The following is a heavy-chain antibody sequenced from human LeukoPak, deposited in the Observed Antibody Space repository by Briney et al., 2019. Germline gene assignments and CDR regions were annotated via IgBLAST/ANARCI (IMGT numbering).Heavy chain of an antibody. CDR3: ARDQGNYYDSSGYSDAFDI. V-gene: IGHV3-30*19. D-gene: IGHD3-22*01. J-gene: IGHJ3*02. CDR1: GFTFSSYG. Sequence: GGSLRLSCAASGFTFSSYGMHWVRQAPGKGLEWVAVILSDGSKEFYTDSVKGRFTISRDNSKSTLSLQMNSLRAEDTAVYYCARDQGNYYDSSGYSDAFDIWGQGTLVTVSS. CDR2: ILSDGSKE.